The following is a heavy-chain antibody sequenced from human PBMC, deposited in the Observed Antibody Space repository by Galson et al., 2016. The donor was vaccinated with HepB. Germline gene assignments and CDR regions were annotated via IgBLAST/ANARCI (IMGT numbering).Heavy chain of an antibody. V-gene: IGHV1-24*01. Sequence: SVKVSCKVFGYALTELSMHWVRQAPGKGLEWMGGFAPEDGETIYAQKFQGRVIMTEDTSTDTAYMELSSLRSEDTAVYYCAKRRGRYYYDSSGQFDYWGQGPLVTVSS. CDR2: FAPEDGET. D-gene: IGHD3-22*01. CDR1: GYALTELS. J-gene: IGHJ4*02. CDR3: AKRRGRYYYDSSGQFDY.